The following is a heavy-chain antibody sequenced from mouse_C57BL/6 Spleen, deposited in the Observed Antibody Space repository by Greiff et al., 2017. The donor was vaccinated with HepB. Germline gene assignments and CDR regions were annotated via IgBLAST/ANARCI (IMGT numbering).Heavy chain of an antibody. J-gene: IGHJ3*01. CDR2: ISGGGGNT. Sequence: EVHLVESGGGLVKPGGSLKLSCAASGFTFSSYTMSWVRQTPEKRLEWVATISGGGGNTYYPDSVKGRFTISRDNAKNTLYLQMSSLRSEDTALYYCARHIYDYDVPFAYWGQGTLVTVSA. V-gene: IGHV5-9*01. CDR1: GFTFSSYT. D-gene: IGHD2-4*01. CDR3: ARHIYDYDVPFAY.